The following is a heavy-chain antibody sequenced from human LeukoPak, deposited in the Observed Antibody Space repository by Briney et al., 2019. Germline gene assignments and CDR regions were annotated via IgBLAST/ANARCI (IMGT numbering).Heavy chain of an antibody. V-gene: IGHV6-1*01. CDR1: GDSVSSNSAA. Sequence: SQTLSLTCAISGDSVSSNSAAWNWIRQSPSRGLEWLGRTYYRSKWYNDYAVSVKSRITINPDTYKNQFSLQLNSVTPEDTAVYYCAKGDTTWELPHDDWGQGTLVTVSS. CDR3: AKGDTTWELPHDD. CDR2: TYYRSKWYN. J-gene: IGHJ4*02. D-gene: IGHD1-26*01.